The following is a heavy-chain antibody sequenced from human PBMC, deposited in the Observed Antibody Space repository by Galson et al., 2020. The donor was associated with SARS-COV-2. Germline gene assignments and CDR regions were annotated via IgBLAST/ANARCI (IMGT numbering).Heavy chain of an antibody. V-gene: IGHV1-24*01. CDR1: GYTLTELP. CDR2: FDPEDGAT. Sequence: ASVKDSCKVSGYTLTELPMHWVRQAPGKGLEWMGGFDPEDGATIYAQKFQGRVTMTEDTSTDTAYMELSSLRSEDTAVYYCATAPPYYYDSSGPVGWLDPWGQGTLVTVSS. D-gene: IGHD3-22*01. CDR3: ATAPPYYYDSSGPVGWLDP. J-gene: IGHJ5*02.